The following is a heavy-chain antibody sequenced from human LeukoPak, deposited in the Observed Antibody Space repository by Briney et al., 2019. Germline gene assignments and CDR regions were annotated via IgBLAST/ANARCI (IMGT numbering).Heavy chain of an antibody. V-gene: IGHV3-30-3*01. CDR2: ISYDGSNK. Sequence: GRSLRLSCAASGFTFSSYAMHWVRQAPGKGLEWVAVISYDGSNKYYADSVKGRFTISRDNSKNTLYLQMNSLRAEDTAVYYCARDPKAYYYYYGMDVWGQGTTVTVSS. J-gene: IGHJ6*02. CDR3: ARDPKAYYYYYGMDV. CDR1: GFTFSSYA.